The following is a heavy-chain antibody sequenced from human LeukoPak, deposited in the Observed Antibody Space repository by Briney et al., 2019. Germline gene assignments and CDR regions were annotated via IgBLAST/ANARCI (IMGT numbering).Heavy chain of an antibody. J-gene: IGHJ4*02. CDR2: ISGNGGST. CDR3: ARSALGIFTGGEY. D-gene: IGHD3-16*01. Sequence: PGGSPRLSCAASGFAFSSYAMNWVRQAPGKGLEWVSAISGNGGSTYYADSVKGRFTISRDNSKNTLYLQMNSLRAEDTAVYYCARSALGIFTGGEYWGQGTLVTVSS. CDR1: GFAFSSYA. V-gene: IGHV3-23*01.